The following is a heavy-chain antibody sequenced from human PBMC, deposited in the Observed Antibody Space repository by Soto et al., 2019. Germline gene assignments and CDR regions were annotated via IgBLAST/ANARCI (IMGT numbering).Heavy chain of an antibody. D-gene: IGHD5-18*01. CDR1: GFSFVSYW. CDR2: INGNADNS. Sequence: EVQLAESGGGLVLTGGSLRLSCAASGFSFVSYWMHWVRQVPGEGLAWVSRINGNADNSDYADSVKGRFTISRDNAMNRLYLQMDSLRADDTGVYYCARDFYGGYTYGPGDYWGQGALVAVSS. J-gene: IGHJ4*02. CDR3: ARDFYGGYTYGPGDY. V-gene: IGHV3-74*01.